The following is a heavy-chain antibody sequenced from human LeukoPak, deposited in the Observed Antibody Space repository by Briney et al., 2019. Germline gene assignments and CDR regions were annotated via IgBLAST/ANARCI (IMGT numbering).Heavy chain of an antibody. Sequence: SQTLSLTCTVSGGSISSGGYYWSWIRQHPGKGLEWIGYIYYSRSTYYNPSLKSRVTISVDTSKNQFSLKLSSVTAADTAVYYCARVTHDSSGYYYLYYGMDVWGQGTTVTVSS. CDR2: IYYSRST. CDR1: GGSISSGGYY. CDR3: ARVTHDSSGYYYLYYGMDV. D-gene: IGHD3-22*01. J-gene: IGHJ6*02. V-gene: IGHV4-31*03.